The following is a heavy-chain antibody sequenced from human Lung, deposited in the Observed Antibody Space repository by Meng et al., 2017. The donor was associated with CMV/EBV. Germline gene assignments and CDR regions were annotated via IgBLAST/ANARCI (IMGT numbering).Heavy chain of an antibody. CDR1: GYTFTGYY. D-gene: IGHD3-3*01. CDR2: INPNSGGT. J-gene: IGHJ6*02. CDR3: AGGLYDFWSVYYYYGMDV. V-gene: IGHV1-2*02. Sequence: ASVXVSXKASGYTFTGYYMHWVRQAPGQGLEWMGWINPNSGGTNYAQKFQGMVTMTRDTSISTAYMELSRLRSDDTAVYYCAGGLYDFWSVYYYYGMDVWGQGXTVTVSS.